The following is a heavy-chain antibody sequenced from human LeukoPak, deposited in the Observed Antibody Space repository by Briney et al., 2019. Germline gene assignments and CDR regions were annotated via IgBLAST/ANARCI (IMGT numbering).Heavy chain of an antibody. CDR1: GDTFSNYA. V-gene: IGHV1-69*13. Sequence: ASVKVSCKASGDTFSNYAISWVRQAPGQGLEWMGGIIPIFGTANYAQKFQGRVTITADESTSTAYMELSSLRSEDTAVYYCARVLTGDLRFGYYYYMDVWGKGTTVTVSS. J-gene: IGHJ6*03. CDR3: ARVLTGDLRFGYYYYMDV. CDR2: IIPIFGTA. D-gene: IGHD7-27*01.